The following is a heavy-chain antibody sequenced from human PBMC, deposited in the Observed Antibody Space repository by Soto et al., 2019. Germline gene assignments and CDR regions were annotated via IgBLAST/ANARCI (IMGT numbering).Heavy chain of an antibody. CDR3: AGSSSYNWFDP. Sequence: GASVKVSCKASGYTFTSYAMHWLLQAPGQRLDWMGCINAVNGNTKYSQKFQGRVTITRDTSASTAYMELSSLRSEDTAVYYCAGSSSYNWFDPWGQGTLVTVSS. CDR2: INAVNGNT. D-gene: IGHD6-6*01. V-gene: IGHV1-3*01. J-gene: IGHJ5*02. CDR1: GYTFTSYA.